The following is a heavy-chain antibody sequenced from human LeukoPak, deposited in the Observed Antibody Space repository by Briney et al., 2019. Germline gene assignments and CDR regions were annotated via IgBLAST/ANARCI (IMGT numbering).Heavy chain of an antibody. J-gene: IGHJ4*02. CDR3: ARDVGATYFDY. V-gene: IGHV3-23*01. CDR2: ISGSGART. D-gene: IGHD1-26*01. CDR1: GFTFSIYA. Sequence: PGGSLRLSCAASGFTFSIYAMSWVRQAPGKGLEWVSDISGSGARTNYADSVEGRFTISRDNSKNTVYLQMNNLRAGDTAIYYCARDVGATYFDYWGQGTLVTVSS.